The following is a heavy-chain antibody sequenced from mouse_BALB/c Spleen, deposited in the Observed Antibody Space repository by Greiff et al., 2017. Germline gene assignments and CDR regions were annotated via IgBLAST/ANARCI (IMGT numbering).Heavy chain of an antibody. J-gene: IGHJ3*01. Sequence: QVQLKESGPGLVAPSQSLSITCTVSGFSLTGYGVNWVRQPPGKGLEWLGMIWGDGSTDYNSALKSRLSLSKDNSKSQVFLKMNSLQTDDTARYYCARDSDYYGSSYVAYWGQGTLVTVSA. CDR2: IWGDGST. CDR3: ARDSDYYGSSYVAY. D-gene: IGHD1-1*01. V-gene: IGHV2-6-7*01. CDR1: GFSLTGYG.